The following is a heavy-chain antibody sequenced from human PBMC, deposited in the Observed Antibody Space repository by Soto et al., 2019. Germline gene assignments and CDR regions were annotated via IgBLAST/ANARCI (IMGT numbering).Heavy chain of an antibody. Sequence: ASVKVSCTASGYTFTSYYMHWVRQAPGQGLEWMGIINPSGGSTIYAQKFQGRVTMTRDTSTSTVYMKLSSLICEDTAVYYCPREGMVRDTRNCLAPWGQGSLVTVSS. CDR1: GYTFTSYY. J-gene: IGHJ5*02. CDR2: INPSGGST. V-gene: IGHV1-46*01. CDR3: PREGMVRDTRNCLAP. D-gene: IGHD3-10*01.